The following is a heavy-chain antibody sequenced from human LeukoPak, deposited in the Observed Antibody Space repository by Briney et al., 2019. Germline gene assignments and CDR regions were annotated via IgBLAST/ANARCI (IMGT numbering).Heavy chain of an antibody. CDR1: GFSLSTYA. D-gene: IGHD4-17*01. Sequence: GGSLRLSCAASGFSLSTYAVSWVRQAPGKGPEWVSAISGAGGRTYYADSVKGRFTISRDNSRNTLYLQMDSLRAEDTAVYYCAKDRADNGDRLRFDPWGQGTLVTVSS. V-gene: IGHV3-23*01. CDR2: ISGAGGRT. J-gene: IGHJ5*02. CDR3: AKDRADNGDRLRFDP.